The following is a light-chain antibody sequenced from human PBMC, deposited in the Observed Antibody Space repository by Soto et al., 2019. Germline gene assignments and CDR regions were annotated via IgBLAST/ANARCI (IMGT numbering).Light chain of an antibody. CDR1: QSVGSD. CDR2: GAS. J-gene: IGKJ1*01. V-gene: IGKV3-15*01. Sequence: AAVSVTPEERATLSCRASQSVGSDLAWYQQKPGQAPRLLIYGASTRATGIPARFSGSGSGTEFTLTISSLQSEDVAVFECQQYNSWPRTFGQAT. CDR3: QQYNSWPRT.